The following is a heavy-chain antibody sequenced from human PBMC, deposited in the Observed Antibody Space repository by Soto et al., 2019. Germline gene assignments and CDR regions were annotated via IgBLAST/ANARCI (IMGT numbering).Heavy chain of an antibody. J-gene: IGHJ6*02. D-gene: IGHD3-3*01. CDR1: GFTFSSYG. V-gene: IGHV3-33*01. CDR2: IWYDGSNK. Sequence: GGSLRLSCAASGFTFSSYGMHWVRQAPGKGLEWVAVIWYDGSNKYYADSVKGRFTISRDNSKNTLYLQMNSLRAEDTAVYYCARGSNYDFWSGFSLDSMDVWGQGTTVTVSS. CDR3: ARGSNYDFWSGFSLDSMDV.